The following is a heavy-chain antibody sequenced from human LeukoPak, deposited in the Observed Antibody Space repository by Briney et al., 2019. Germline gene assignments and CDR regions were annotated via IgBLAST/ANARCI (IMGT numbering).Heavy chain of an antibody. J-gene: IGHJ4*02. CDR2: IRYDGSNK. CDR3: ARDRRALGTVTRYYFDY. D-gene: IGHD4-17*01. Sequence: GGSLRLSCAASGFTFSSYGMHWVRQAPGKGLEWVAFIRYDGSNKYYADSMKGRFTISRDNSKNTLYLQMNSLRAEDTAVYYCARDRRALGTVTRYYFDYWGQGTLVTVSS. V-gene: IGHV3-30*02. CDR1: GFTFSSYG.